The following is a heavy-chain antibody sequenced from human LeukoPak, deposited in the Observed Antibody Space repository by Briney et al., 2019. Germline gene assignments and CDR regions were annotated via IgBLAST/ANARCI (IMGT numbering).Heavy chain of an antibody. CDR3: AELGITMIGGV. D-gene: IGHD3-10*02. V-gene: IGHV3-48*03. CDR1: GFTFSGYE. J-gene: IGHJ6*04. Sequence: PGGSLRLSCAASGFTFSGYEMNWDRQAPGKGLEWVSYISSSGSTIYYADSVKGRFTISRDNAKNSLYLQMNSLRAEDTAVYYCAELGITMIGGVWGKGTTVTISS. CDR2: ISSSGSTI.